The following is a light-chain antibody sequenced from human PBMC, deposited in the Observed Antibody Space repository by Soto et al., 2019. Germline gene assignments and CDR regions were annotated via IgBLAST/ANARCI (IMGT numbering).Light chain of an antibody. V-gene: IGKV3-11*01. CDR3: QQFSNWPPWT. J-gene: IGKJ1*01. CDR2: GAS. Sequence: EIVLTQSPATLSLSPGERATLSCRASQSVSSYLAWYQQKPGQAPRLLIFGASNRATGIPARFSGSGSGTDFTLTISSLEPEDFAVYYCQQFSNWPPWTFGQGTKVEIK. CDR1: QSVSSY.